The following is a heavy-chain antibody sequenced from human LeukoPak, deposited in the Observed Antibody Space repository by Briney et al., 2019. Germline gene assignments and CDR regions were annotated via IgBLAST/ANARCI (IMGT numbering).Heavy chain of an antibody. D-gene: IGHD3-22*01. J-gene: IGHJ4*02. CDR3: AKDYYDSSGYYY. Sequence: GGSLRHSCAASGFTFSSYGMHWVRQAPGKGLEWVAVISYDGSNKYYADSVKGRFTISRDNSKNTLYLQMNSLRAEDTAVYYCAKDYYDSSGYYYWGQGTLVTVSS. CDR1: GFTFSSYG. V-gene: IGHV3-30*18. CDR2: ISYDGSNK.